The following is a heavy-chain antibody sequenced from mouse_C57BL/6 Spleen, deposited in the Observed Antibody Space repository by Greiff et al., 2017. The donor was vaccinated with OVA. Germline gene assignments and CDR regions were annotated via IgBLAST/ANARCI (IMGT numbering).Heavy chain of an antibody. V-gene: IGHV2-2*01. CDR1: GFSLTSYG. J-gene: IGHJ4*01. CDR3: ARNEDYYGSSPYAMDY. D-gene: IGHD1-1*01. Sequence: VQLQQSGPGLVQPSQSLSITCTVSGFSLTSYGVHWVRQSPGKGLEWLGVIWSGGSTDYNAAFISRLSISKDNSKSQVFFKMNSLQADDTAIYYCARNEDYYGSSPYAMDYWGQGTSVTVSS. CDR2: IWSGGST.